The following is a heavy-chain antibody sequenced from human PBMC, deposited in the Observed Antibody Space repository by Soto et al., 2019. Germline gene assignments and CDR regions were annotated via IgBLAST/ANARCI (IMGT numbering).Heavy chain of an antibody. V-gene: IGHV4-59*01. CDR1: GGSINSYF. CDR2: IYYSGST. D-gene: IGHD3-10*01. Sequence: SETLSLTCTVSGGSINSYFWSWIRQSPGKGLEWIGHIYYSGSTSYSPSLKSRVSISVDTSKNQFSLEVHSVTAADTAVYYCARAGTNMVQFDYWGQGTLVTVSS. CDR3: ARAGTNMVQFDY. J-gene: IGHJ4*02.